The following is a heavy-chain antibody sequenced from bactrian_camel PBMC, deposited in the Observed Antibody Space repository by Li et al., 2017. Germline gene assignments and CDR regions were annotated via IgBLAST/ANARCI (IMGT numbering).Heavy chain of an antibody. CDR1: GYTRSSVC. Sequence: HVQLVESGGGSVQAGGSLRLSCAASGYTRSSVCMAWFRQVPGKEREGVASIDSLAITRYADSVKGRFTISRDNAKATLRLEMNSLKPEDTAMYYCAARKYGGRWWVPEGRLEEADFGYWGQGTQVTVS. CDR2: IDSLAIT. D-gene: IGHD6*01. V-gene: IGHV3S1*01. CDR3: AARKYGGRWWVPEGRLEEADFGY. J-gene: IGHJ6*01.